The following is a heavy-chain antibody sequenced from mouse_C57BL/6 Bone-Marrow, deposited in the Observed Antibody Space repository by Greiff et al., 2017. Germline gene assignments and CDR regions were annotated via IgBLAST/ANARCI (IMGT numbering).Heavy chain of an antibody. CDR1: GFSLTSYG. V-gene: IGHV2-2*01. CDR3: ARKRMDY. CDR2: IWRGGST. J-gene: IGHJ4*01. Sequence: QVQLQQSGPGLVQPSQSLSITCTVSGFSLTSYGVHWVRQSPGKGLEWLGVIWRGGSTDYNAAFISRLSISKDNSKSQVFFKMNSLQADDTAIYYCARKRMDYWGQGTSVTVSS.